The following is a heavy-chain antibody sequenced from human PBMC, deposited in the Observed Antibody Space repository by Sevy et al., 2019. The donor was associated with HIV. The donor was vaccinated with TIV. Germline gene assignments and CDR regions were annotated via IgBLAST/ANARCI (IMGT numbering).Heavy chain of an antibody. J-gene: IGHJ4*02. CDR2: TRNKADGYTT. Sequence: GGSLRLSCAASGFTFSDHYMEWVRQAPGKGLEWVGRTRNKADGYTTEYAASVKGRFTIARDDSENSLYLQMNSLKTEDTAVYYCSTHAGIAAAGRIFDYWGQGALVTVS. D-gene: IGHD6-13*01. CDR1: GFTFSDHY. V-gene: IGHV3-72*01. CDR3: STHAGIAAAGRIFDY.